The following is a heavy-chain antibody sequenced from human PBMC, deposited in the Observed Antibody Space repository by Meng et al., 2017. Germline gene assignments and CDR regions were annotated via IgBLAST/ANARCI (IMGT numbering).Heavy chain of an antibody. J-gene: IGHJ4*02. D-gene: IGHD3-22*01. Sequence: VHRQQGGAGLLKPSETLSLTCAVYGGSFSGYYWSWIRQPPGKGLEWIGEINHSGSTNYNPSLKSRVTISVDTSKNQFSLKLSSVTAADTAVYYCARVRYYYDSSGYYATSYYFDYWGQGTLVTVSS. CDR1: GGSFSGYY. V-gene: IGHV4-34*01. CDR2: INHSGST. CDR3: ARVRYYYDSSGYYATSYYFDY.